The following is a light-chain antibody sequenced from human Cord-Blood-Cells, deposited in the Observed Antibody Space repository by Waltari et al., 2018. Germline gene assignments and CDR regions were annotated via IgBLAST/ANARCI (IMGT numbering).Light chain of an antibody. V-gene: IGLV2-23*01. CDR1: SRDVGSYNL. Sequence: QSALTQPASVSGSPGQSITISCTGTSRDVGSYNLVPWYQQHPGKAPKLMIYEGSKRRSGVSNRFSGSKSGNTASLTISGLQAEDEADYYCCSYAGSSTWVFGGGTKLTVL. CDR3: CSYAGSSTWV. CDR2: EGS. J-gene: IGLJ3*02.